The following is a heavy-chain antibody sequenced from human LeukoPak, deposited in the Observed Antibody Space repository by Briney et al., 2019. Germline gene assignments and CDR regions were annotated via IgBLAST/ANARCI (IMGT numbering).Heavy chain of an antibody. D-gene: IGHD3-10*01. V-gene: IGHV4-34*01. CDR3: ARALMTLVRGVPKTTWFHP. CDR1: GGSFSGYY. Sequence: SETLSLTCAVFGGSFSGYYWTWVRQAPGKGLEWIGEIKESGTTNYNASLNNRVTISVDTSKNQFSLKLTSLTAADTAVFYCARALMTLVRGVPKTTWFHPWGQGTLVIVSS. CDR2: IKESGTT. J-gene: IGHJ5*02.